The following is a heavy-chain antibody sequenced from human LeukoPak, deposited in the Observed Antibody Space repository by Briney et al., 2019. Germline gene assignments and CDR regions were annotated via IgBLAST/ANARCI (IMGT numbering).Heavy chain of an antibody. D-gene: IGHD3-3*01. CDR2: ISAYNGNT. V-gene: IGHV1-18*01. Sequence: ASVNVSCKASGYTFASYGISWVRQAPGQGLEWMGWISAYNGNTNYAQKLQGRVTMTTDTSTSTAYMELRSLRSDDTAVYYCARMYYDFWSGYFGLVYYFDYWGQGTLVTVSS. CDR3: ARMYYDFWSGYFGLVYYFDY. CDR1: GYTFASYG. J-gene: IGHJ4*02.